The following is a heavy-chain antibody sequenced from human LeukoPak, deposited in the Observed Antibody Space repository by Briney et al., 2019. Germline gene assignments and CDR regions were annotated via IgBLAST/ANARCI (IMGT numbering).Heavy chain of an antibody. D-gene: IGHD5-24*01. V-gene: IGHV3-48*04. CDR2: ISSGSSTI. CDR1: GFTFSSYS. CDR3: ARQMTRSFDC. J-gene: IGHJ4*02. Sequence: PGGSLRLSCAASGFTFSSYSMNWVRQAPGKGLEWVSYISSGSSTINYADSVKGRFTISRDNAKNSLYLQMNSLRAEDTAVYYCARQMTRSFDCWGQGTLVTVSS.